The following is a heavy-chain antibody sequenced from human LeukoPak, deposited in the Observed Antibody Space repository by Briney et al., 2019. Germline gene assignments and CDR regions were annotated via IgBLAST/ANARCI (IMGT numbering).Heavy chain of an antibody. V-gene: IGHV3-NL1*01. CDR1: GFIFNTYV. J-gene: IGHJ4*02. Sequence: GGSLRLSCAASGFIFNTYVMHWVRQAPGKGLEWVSVIYSGGRTYYADSVKGRFTISRDDSKNTVSLQMNSLRAEDTAVYYCAREKWEYDGSHFDYWGQGTLVTVSS. D-gene: IGHD3-22*01. CDR3: AREKWEYDGSHFDY. CDR2: IYSGGRT.